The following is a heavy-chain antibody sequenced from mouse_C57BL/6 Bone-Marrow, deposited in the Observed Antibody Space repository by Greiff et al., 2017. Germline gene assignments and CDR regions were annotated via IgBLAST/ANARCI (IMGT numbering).Heavy chain of an antibody. CDR2: INPGSGGT. J-gene: IGHJ3*01. Sequence: VQLQQSGAELVRPGTSVKVSCKASGYAFTNYLIEWVKQRPGQGLEWIGVINPGSGGTNYNEKFKGKAKLTADKSSSTAYMQLSSLTSEDSAVYFCARDYGSRGAYWGQGTLVTVSA. CDR1: GYAFTNYL. CDR3: ARDYGSRGAY. V-gene: IGHV1-54*01. D-gene: IGHD1-1*01.